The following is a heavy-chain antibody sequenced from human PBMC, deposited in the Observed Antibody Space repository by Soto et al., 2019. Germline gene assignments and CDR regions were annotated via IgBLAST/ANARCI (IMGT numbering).Heavy chain of an antibody. D-gene: IGHD2-15*01. Sequence: GSLRLSCAASGFTFSSYAMSWVRQAPGKGLEWVSAISGSGGSTYYANSVKGRFTISRDNSKNTLYLQMNSLRAEDTAVYYCANPLPYCSGGSCPTGAFDIWGQGTMVTVSS. V-gene: IGHV3-23*01. J-gene: IGHJ3*02. CDR3: ANPLPYCSGGSCPTGAFDI. CDR1: GFTFSSYA. CDR2: ISGSGGST.